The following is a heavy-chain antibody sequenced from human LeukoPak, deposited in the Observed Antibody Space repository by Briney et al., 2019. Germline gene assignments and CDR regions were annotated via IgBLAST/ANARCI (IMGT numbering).Heavy chain of an antibody. D-gene: IGHD5-12*01. Sequence: SETLSLTCTVSGGSIRTSSYYWGWIRQPPGKGLEWIGRIYTSGSTNYNPSLKSRVTMSVDTSKNQFSLKLSSVTAADTAVYYCARDVDIGNWFDPWGQGTLVTVSS. J-gene: IGHJ5*02. CDR3: ARDVDIGNWFDP. V-gene: IGHV4-39*07. CDR1: GGSIRTSSYY. CDR2: IYTSGST.